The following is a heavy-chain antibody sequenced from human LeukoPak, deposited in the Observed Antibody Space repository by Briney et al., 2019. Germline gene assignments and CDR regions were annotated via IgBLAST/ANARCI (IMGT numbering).Heavy chain of an antibody. CDR3: ARFRRGSNLKYFDY. CDR1: GFTFSDYY. Sequence: PGGSLRLSCAVSGFTFSDYYMSWVRQAPGKGLEWVSYISSSGSSIYYAESVKGRFTISRDNAKHSLYLQMNSLRAEDTAVYYCARFRRGSNLKYFDYWGQGTLVTVSS. CDR2: ISSSGSSI. V-gene: IGHV3-11*01. D-gene: IGHD4-23*01. J-gene: IGHJ4*02.